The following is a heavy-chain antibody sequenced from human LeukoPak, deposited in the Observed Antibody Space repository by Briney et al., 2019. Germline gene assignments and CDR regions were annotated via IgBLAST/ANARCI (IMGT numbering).Heavy chain of an antibody. CDR3: ARVRWPPTNYYYYMDV. CDR2: IIPIFGTA. D-gene: IGHD4-23*01. CDR1: GYTFTGYY. V-gene: IGHV1-69*13. Sequence: SVKVSCKASGYTFTGYYMHWVRQAPGQGLEWMGGIIPIFGTANYAQKFQGRVTITADESTSTAYMELSSLRSEDTAVYYCARVRWPPTNYYYYMDVWGKGTTVTVSS. J-gene: IGHJ6*03.